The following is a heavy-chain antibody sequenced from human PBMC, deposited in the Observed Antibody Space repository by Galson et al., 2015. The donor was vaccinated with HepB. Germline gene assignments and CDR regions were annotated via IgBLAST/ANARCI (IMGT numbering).Heavy chain of an antibody. D-gene: IGHD2-15*01. CDR2: INPYNGKT. CDR1: RYTFTKFG. J-gene: IGHJ5*02. V-gene: IGHV1-18*01. CDR3: ARGALVVVVDATQNNWFDP. Sequence: SVKVSCKAYRYTFTKFGISWVRQAPGQGLEWMGWINPYNGKTDYARQLQGRVTMTTDTSTSTVYMELKSLRSEDTAVYYCARGALVVVVDATQNNWFDPWGQGTLVTVSS.